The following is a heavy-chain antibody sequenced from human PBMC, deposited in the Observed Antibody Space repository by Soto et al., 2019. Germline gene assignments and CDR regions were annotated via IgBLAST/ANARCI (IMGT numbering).Heavy chain of an antibody. Sequence: EVQLVESGGGLVQPGGSLRLSCAASGFTFSSYEMNWVRQAPGKGLEWVSYISSSGSTIYYADSVKGRFTIARDNAKNSLYLQMNSLRAEDTAVYYCARDPAIYSGKFDYGLDVWGQGTTVTVSS. D-gene: IGHD4-4*01. J-gene: IGHJ6*02. V-gene: IGHV3-48*03. CDR2: ISSSGSTI. CDR3: ARDPAIYSGKFDYGLDV. CDR1: GFTFSSYE.